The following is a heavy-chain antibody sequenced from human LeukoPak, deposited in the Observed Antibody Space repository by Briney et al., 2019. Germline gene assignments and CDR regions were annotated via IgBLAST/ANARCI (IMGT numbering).Heavy chain of an antibody. D-gene: IGHD3-22*01. Sequence: SVKVSCKTSGYTFTGYYMHWVRQAPGQGLEWMGRIIPILGIANHAQKFQGRVTITADKSTSTAYMELSSLRSEDTAVYYCARATTYYYDSSGYYSLDYWGQGTLVTVSS. V-gene: IGHV1-69*04. CDR2: IIPILGIA. J-gene: IGHJ4*02. CDR1: GYTFTGYY. CDR3: ARATTYYYDSSGYYSLDY.